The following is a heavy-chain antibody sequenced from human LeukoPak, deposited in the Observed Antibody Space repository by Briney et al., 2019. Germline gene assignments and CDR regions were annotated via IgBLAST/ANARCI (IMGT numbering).Heavy chain of an antibody. CDR1: DYSITTAYY. Sequence: PSETLSLTCTASDYSITTAYYWSWIRQPPGKGLEWIRYIYYSGSTNYNPSLKSRVTISVDTSKNQFSLRLSSVTAADTAVYYCARAGGYCSSTSCEFDYWGQGTLVTVSS. CDR2: IYYSGST. D-gene: IGHD2-2*01. CDR3: ARAGGYCSSTSCEFDY. J-gene: IGHJ4*02. V-gene: IGHV4-61*01.